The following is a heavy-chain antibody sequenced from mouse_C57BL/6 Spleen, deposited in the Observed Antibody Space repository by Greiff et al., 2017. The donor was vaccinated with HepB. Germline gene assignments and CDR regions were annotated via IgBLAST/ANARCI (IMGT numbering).Heavy chain of an antibody. CDR2: IYPGSGST. D-gene: IGHD1-1*01. CDR1: GYTFTSYW. CDR3: ESGSSPWYFDV. J-gene: IGHJ1*03. Sequence: QVQLQQPGAELVKPGASVKMSCKASGYTFTSYWITWVKQRPGQGLEWIGDIYPGSGSTNYNEKFKSKATLTVDISSSTAYMQLSSLTSEDSAVYYCESGSSPWYFDVWGTGTTVTVSS. V-gene: IGHV1-55*01.